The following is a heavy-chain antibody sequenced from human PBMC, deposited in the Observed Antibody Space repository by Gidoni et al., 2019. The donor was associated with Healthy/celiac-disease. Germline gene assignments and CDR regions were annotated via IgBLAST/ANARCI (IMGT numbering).Heavy chain of an antibody. J-gene: IGHJ5*02. V-gene: IGHV3-30*04. Sequence: QVQLVESGGGVVQPGRSLRLSCAASGFTFSSYAMHWVRQAPGKGLDWVAVISYDGSNKYYADSVKGRFTISRDNSKNTLYLQMNSLRAEDTAVYYCARDRGASIFRESPNWFDPWGQGTLVTVSS. CDR3: ARDRGASIFRESPNWFDP. D-gene: IGHD2-15*01. CDR1: GFTFSSYA. CDR2: ISYDGSNK.